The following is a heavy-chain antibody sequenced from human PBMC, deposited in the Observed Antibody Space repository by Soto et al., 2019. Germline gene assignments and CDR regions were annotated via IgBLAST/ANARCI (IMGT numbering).Heavy chain of an antibody. Sequence: QVQLVQSGAEVKKPGTSVKVSCKASGYTFTSYAMHWVRQAPGQRLEWMGWINAGNGNTKYSQKFQGRVTITRDTSASTAYMELSSLRSEDTAVYYCARTLQPYCSGGSCYSGLGYWGQGTLVTVSS. CDR2: INAGNGNT. CDR1: GYTFTSYA. D-gene: IGHD2-15*01. CDR3: ARTLQPYCSGGSCYSGLGY. J-gene: IGHJ4*02. V-gene: IGHV1-3*01.